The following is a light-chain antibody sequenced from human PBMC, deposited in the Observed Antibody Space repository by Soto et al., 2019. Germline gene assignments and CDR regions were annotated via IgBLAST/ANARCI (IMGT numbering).Light chain of an antibody. Sequence: EIVLTQSPGTLSLSPGERATLSCRASQSVNNNHLAWYQQKPDQAPRLLIYAASSRASGIPDRFSGSGSGSDFTLTISRLEPEDFAVYYCQQYGPSPWTFGQGTKVEIK. CDR3: QQYGPSPWT. CDR2: AAS. J-gene: IGKJ1*01. CDR1: QSVNNNH. V-gene: IGKV3-20*01.